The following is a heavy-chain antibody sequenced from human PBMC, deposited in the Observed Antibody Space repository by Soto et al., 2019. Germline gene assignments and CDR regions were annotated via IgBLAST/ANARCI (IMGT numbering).Heavy chain of an antibody. D-gene: IGHD1-26*01. J-gene: IGHJ4*02. V-gene: IGHV3-9*01. CDR2: ISWNSGSI. CDR3: AKDIGVGGADIFDF. CDR1: GFTFDDYA. Sequence: GGSLRLSCVSSGFTFDDYAMNWVRQGPGKGLEWVSGISWNSGSIAYAESVKGRFTISRDNAKNSLYLQMTSLRVEDTAFYYCAKDIGVGGADIFDFRGRGTLVTVSS.